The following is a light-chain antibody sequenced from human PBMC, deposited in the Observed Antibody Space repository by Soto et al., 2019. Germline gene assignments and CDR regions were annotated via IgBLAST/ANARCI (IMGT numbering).Light chain of an antibody. CDR3: SSYTSRTSYV. V-gene: IGLV2-14*01. J-gene: IGLJ1*01. CDR2: EVN. CDR1: SSDVGGYNY. Sequence: QSALTQPASVSGSPGQSITISCTGTSSDVGGYNYVSWYQQHPGKAPKLMIYEVNNRPSGVSNRFSGSKSDNTASLTISGLQAEDEADYYCSSYTSRTSYVFGTGTKLIVL.